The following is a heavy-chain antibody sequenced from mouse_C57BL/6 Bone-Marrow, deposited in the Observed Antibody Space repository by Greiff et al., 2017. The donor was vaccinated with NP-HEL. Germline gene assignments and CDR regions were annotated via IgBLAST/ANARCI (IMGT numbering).Heavy chain of an antibody. D-gene: IGHD1-1*01. Sequence: QVQLQQPGAELVKPGASVKLSCKASGYTFTSYGMHWVKQRPGQGLEWIGMIHPNSGSTNYNEKFKSKATLTVDKSSSTAYMQLSSLTSEDSAVYYCARGNYGSSFAYWGQGSLVTVSA. V-gene: IGHV1-64*01. CDR3: ARGNYGSSFAY. J-gene: IGHJ3*01. CDR1: GYTFTSYG. CDR2: IHPNSGST.